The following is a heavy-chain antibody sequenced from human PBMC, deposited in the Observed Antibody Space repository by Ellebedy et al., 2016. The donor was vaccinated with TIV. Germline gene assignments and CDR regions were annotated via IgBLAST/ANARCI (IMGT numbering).Heavy chain of an antibody. CDR3: ARHDTRQQLEYINLGPRFYGLDV. J-gene: IGHJ6*02. CDR2: MLYSERT. D-gene: IGHD1-1*01. CDR1: GGSISSSNYY. V-gene: IGHV4-39*01. Sequence: MPGGSLRLSCTVSGGSISSSNYYWGWIRRPPGKGLEWIGSMLYSERTYYNPSLKSRVTISVDTSKNQFSLRLNSVTAADTAVYYCARHDTRQQLEYINLGPRFYGLDVWGQGTTVTVSS.